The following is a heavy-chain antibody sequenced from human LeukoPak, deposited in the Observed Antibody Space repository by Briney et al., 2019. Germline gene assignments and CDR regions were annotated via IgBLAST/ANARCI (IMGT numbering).Heavy chain of an antibody. Sequence: PGGSLRLSCGASGFTFRSYEMNWVRQAPGKGLEYLSAISYNGGSTYYADSVKGRFTISRDNSKNTLYLQMGSLRAEDMAVYYCARSGSSGWYSDYWGQGTLVTVSS. CDR1: GFTFRSYE. J-gene: IGHJ4*02. V-gene: IGHV3-64*02. D-gene: IGHD6-19*01. CDR2: ISYNGGST. CDR3: ARSGSSGWYSDY.